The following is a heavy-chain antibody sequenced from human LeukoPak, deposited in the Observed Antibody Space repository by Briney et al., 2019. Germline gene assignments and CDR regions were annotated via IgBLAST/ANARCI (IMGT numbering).Heavy chain of an antibody. CDR2: INWEGGGT. Sequence: QPGGPLRLSCAASGFSFDDYPMNWVRQAPGKGLEWVSLINWEGGGTYYADSVKGRFTISRDNSNNSLYLQMNSLRAEDTALYYCAKAAGRGNQLDYWGQGTLVIVSS. V-gene: IGHV3-43*01. D-gene: IGHD1-14*01. CDR1: GFSFDDYP. CDR3: AKAAGRGNQLDY. J-gene: IGHJ4*02.